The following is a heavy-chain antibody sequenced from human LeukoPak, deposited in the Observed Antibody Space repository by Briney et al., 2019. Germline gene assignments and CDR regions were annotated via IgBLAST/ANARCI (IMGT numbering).Heavy chain of an antibody. Sequence: SETLSLTCTVPGGSISSYSWSWIRQPPGKGLEWIGYIYYSGSTNYNPSLKSRVTISVDTSKNQFSLKLSSVTAADTAVYYCARTANSSGWYVWWFVPWGQGTLVTVSS. CDR3: ARTANSSGWYVWWFVP. J-gene: IGHJ5*02. D-gene: IGHD6-19*01. V-gene: IGHV4-59*01. CDR2: IYYSGST. CDR1: GGSISSYS.